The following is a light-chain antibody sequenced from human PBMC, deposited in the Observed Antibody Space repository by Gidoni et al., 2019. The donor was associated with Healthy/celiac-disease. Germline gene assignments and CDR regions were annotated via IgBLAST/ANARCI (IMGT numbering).Light chain of an antibody. V-gene: IGKV3-20*01. CDR2: GAS. CDR1: KSVSSSY. Sequence: LSPGTLSLSPGVRATISCRASKSVSSSYLDWYQQKPGQAPRLLIYGASSRATGIPDRFSGSGSGTDFTLTISRLEPEDFAVYYCQQYGSSPQWTFGQGTKVEIK. J-gene: IGKJ1*01. CDR3: QQYGSSPQWT.